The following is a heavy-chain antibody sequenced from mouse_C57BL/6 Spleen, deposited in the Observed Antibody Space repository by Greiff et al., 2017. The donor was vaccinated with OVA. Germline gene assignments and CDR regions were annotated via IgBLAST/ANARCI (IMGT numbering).Heavy chain of an antibody. J-gene: IGHJ3*01. CDR1: GYTFTDYY. D-gene: IGHD2-3*01. CDR2: IFTGSGST. Sequence: QVQLQQSGPELVKPGASVKISCKASGYTFTDYYINWVKQRPGQGLEWIGWIFTGSGSTYYNEKFKGKATLTVDKSSSTAYMLRRSLSSEDSAVYVCARRGDGPLAWFAYGGQGTRVTVSA. CDR3: ARRGDGPLAWFAY. V-gene: IGHV1-75*01.